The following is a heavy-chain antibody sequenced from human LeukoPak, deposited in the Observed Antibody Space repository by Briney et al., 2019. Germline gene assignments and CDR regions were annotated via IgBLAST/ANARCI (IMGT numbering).Heavy chain of an antibody. D-gene: IGHD3-22*01. CDR2: ISGSGGST. CDR1: GFTFSSYA. Sequence: GGSLRLSCAASGFTFSSYAMSWVRQAPGKGLEWVSAISGSGGSTYYAGSVKGRFTISRDNSKNTLYLQMNSLRAEDTAVYYCAKSDSSVLRWDRYFDYWGQGTLVTVSS. J-gene: IGHJ4*02. CDR3: AKSDSSVLRWDRYFDY. V-gene: IGHV3-23*01.